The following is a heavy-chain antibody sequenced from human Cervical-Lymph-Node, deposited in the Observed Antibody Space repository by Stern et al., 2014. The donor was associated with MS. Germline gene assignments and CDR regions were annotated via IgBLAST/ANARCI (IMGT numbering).Heavy chain of an antibody. CDR1: GFTFSSYG. CDR2: ISYDGSNK. J-gene: IGHJ4*02. Sequence: VQLVESGGGVVQPGRSLRLSCAASGFTFSSYGMHWVRQAPGKGLEWAAVISYDGSNKYYADSVKGRFTISRDNSKNTLYLQMNSLRAEDTAVYYCAKDSGRGRSIDYWGQGTLVTVSS. D-gene: IGHD6-13*01. V-gene: IGHV3-30*18. CDR3: AKDSGRGRSIDY.